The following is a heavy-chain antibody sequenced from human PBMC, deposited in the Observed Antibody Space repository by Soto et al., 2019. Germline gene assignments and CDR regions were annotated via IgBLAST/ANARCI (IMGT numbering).Heavy chain of an antibody. CDR3: AKETYSGPLDY. J-gene: IGHJ4*02. CDR1: GFTFSSYG. Sequence: QVPLVESGGGVVQPGRSLRLSCAASGFTFSSYGMHWVRQAPGKGLEWVAVISYDGSNKYYADSVKGRFTISRDNSRNTLYRQMSSLRAEDPAVYYCAKETYSGPLDYWGKGTRVTVSS. CDR2: ISYDGSNK. D-gene: IGHD2-15*01. V-gene: IGHV3-30*18.